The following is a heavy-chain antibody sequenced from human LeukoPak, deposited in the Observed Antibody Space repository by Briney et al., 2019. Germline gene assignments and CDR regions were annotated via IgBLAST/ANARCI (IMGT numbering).Heavy chain of an antibody. CDR3: ARVYYYDSSGPLDY. CDR2: IYYSGST. J-gene: IGHJ4*02. Sequence: SETLSLTCTVSGGSISSYYWSWIRQPPGKGLEWIGYIYYSGSTNYNPSLKSRVIISVDASKNQVSLKLSSVTAADTADYFCARVYYYDSSGPLDYWGQGTLVTVSS. CDR1: GGSISSYY. D-gene: IGHD3-22*01. V-gene: IGHV4-59*08.